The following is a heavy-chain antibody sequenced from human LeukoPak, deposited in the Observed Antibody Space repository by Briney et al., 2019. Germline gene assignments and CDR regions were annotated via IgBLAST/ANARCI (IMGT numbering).Heavy chain of an antibody. J-gene: IGHJ4*02. D-gene: IGHD6-19*01. CDR1: GGSFSGYY. Sequence: SETLSLTCAVYGGSFSGYYWSWIRQPPGKGLEWMGEINHSGSTNYNPSLKSRVTISVDTSKNQFSLKLSSVTAADTAVYYCAGRIIALTGGFDFWGQGTLVTVSS. CDR2: INHSGST. CDR3: AGRIIALTGGFDF. V-gene: IGHV4-34*01.